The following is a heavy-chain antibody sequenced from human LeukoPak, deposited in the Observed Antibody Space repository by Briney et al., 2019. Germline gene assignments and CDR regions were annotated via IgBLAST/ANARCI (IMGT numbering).Heavy chain of an antibody. D-gene: IGHD6-13*01. CDR3: ARDGTAAGLYFDL. J-gene: IGHJ4*01. CDR1: GFMFTDYW. CDR2: IRQDGSEK. Sequence: GGSLRLSCEVSGFMFTDYWMNWVRQAPGKGPEWVASIRQDGSEKTYVDSVKGRFTISRDNTKNSLSLQLNGLRAEDTAVYYCARDGTAAGLYFDLWGQGTLVTVSS. V-gene: IGHV3-7*01.